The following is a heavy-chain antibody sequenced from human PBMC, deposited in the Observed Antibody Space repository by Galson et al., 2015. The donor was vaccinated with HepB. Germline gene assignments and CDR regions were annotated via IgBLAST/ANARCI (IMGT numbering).Heavy chain of an antibody. CDR3: AQDLTYYYGSGSYFVAMDV. D-gene: IGHD3-10*01. Sequence: SLRLSCAASGFTFEASAMHWVRQVPGKGLEWVSGISWNSDFTGYADSVRGRFPISRDNARYSLYFQMNSLRTEDTALYYCAQDLTYYYGSGSYFVAMDVWGQGTTVTVSS. CDR2: ISWNSDFT. J-gene: IGHJ6*02. CDR1: GFTFEASA. V-gene: IGHV3-9*01.